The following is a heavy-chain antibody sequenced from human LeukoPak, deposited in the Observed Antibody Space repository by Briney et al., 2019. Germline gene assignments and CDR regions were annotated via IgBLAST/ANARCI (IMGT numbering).Heavy chain of an antibody. CDR1: GGSISSSSYY. D-gene: IGHD3-3*01. Sequence: PSETLSLTCTVSGGSISSSSYYWGWIRQPPGKGLEWIGSIYYSGSTYYNPSLKSRVTISVDTSKNQFSLKLSSVTAADTAVYYCARHLIYDFWSLGGYFDYWGQGTLVTVSS. V-gene: IGHV4-39*01. CDR2: IYYSGST. CDR3: ARHLIYDFWSLGGYFDY. J-gene: IGHJ4*02.